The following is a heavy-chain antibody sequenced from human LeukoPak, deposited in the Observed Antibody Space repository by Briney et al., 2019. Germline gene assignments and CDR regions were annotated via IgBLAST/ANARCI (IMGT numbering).Heavy chain of an antibody. CDR3: ARDRPDYPFDY. D-gene: IGHD4-11*01. J-gene: IGHJ4*02. CDR1: GLTFDDYA. Sequence: GGSLRLSCAASGLTFDDYAMHWVRQAPGKGLEWVSLISGDGGSTYYADSVKGRFTISRDNAKNSLYLQMNSLRAEDTAVYYCARDRPDYPFDYWGQGTLVTVSS. CDR2: ISGDGGST. V-gene: IGHV3-43*02.